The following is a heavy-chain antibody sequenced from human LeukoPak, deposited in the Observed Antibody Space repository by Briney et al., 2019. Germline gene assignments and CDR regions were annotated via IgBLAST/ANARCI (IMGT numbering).Heavy chain of an antibody. V-gene: IGHV3-53*01. CDR2: IYSGGST. D-gene: IGHD3-22*01. CDR3: ARRAGDYSHPYDY. J-gene: IGHJ4*02. CDR1: GFTVSSNC. Sequence: GGSLRLSCAASGFTVSSNCMSWVRQAPGKGLEWVSFIYSGGSTYYTDSVKGRFTISRDNSKNTLYLQMNSLRAEDTAVYYCARRAGDYSHPYDYWGQGILVTVSS.